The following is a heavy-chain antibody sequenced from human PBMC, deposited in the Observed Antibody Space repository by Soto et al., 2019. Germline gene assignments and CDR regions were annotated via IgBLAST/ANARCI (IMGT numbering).Heavy chain of an antibody. CDR3: ARDHADYYYYYGMDV. V-gene: IGHV1-18*01. Sequence: ASVKVSCKASGYTFTSYGISWVRQAPGQGLEWMGWISAYNGNTNYAQKLQGRVTMTTDTSTSTAYMELRSLRSDDTAVYYCARDHADYYYYYGMDVWGQGTTVTVSS. CDR1: GYTFTSYG. CDR2: ISAYNGNT. J-gene: IGHJ6*02.